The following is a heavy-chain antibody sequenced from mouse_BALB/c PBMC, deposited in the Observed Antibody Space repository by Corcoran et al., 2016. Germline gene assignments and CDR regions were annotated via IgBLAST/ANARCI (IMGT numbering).Heavy chain of an antibody. V-gene: IGHV1S34*01. J-gene: IGHJ3*01. CDR3: ARGRDDVFAY. Sequence: LVKPGASVKISCKASGYSFTGYYMRWVKQCHGKSLEWIGYISCYNGSTSYNQKFKGKATFTVDTSSSTAYMQFNSLTSEDSAVDYCARGRDDVFAYGGQGTLVTVSP. CDR1: GYSFTGYY. CDR2: ISCYNGST.